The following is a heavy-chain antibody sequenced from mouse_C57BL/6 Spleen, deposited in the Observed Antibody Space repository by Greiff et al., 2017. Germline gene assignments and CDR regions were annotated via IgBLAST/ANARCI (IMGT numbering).Heavy chain of an antibody. CDR2: IHPSDSDT. Sequence: QVQLKQPGAELVKPGASVKVSCKASGYTFTSYWMHWVKQRPGQGLEWIGRIHPSDSDTNYNQKFKGKATLTVDKSSSTAYMQLSSLTSEDSAVXYGAAPSNIYDYAMDYWGQGTSVTVSS. CDR3: AAPSNIYDYAMDY. V-gene: IGHV1-74*01. CDR1: GYTFTSYW. D-gene: IGHD2-10*02. J-gene: IGHJ4*01.